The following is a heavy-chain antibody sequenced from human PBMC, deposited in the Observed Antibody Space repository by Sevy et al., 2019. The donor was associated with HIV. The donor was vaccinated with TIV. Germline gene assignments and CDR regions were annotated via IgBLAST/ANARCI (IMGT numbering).Heavy chain of an antibody. CDR3: ARGGWTVVVPSSFYFDY. J-gene: IGHJ4*02. V-gene: IGHV3-49*03. CDR1: GFSFRDYG. D-gene: IGHD2-2*01. CDR2: IRSKAYGAKT. Sequence: GGSLRLSCTTSGFSFRDYGLTWFRQAPGKGLECLGLIRSKAYGAKTEYAASVKGRFIISRDDSKSIAYLQMDSLKTEDTAVYFCARGGWTVVVPSSFYFDYWGRGTQVTVSS.